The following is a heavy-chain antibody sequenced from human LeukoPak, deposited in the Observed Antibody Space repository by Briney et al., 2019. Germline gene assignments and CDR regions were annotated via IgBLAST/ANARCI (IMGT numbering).Heavy chain of an antibody. CDR1: GGSISSSNYC. D-gene: IGHD3-10*01. J-gene: IGHJ4*02. CDR2: IYYTGRT. V-gene: IGHV4-39*01. CDR3: ARRLGGSGSYYY. Sequence: SETLSLTCTVSGGSISSSNYCWGWIRQPPGRGLEWIGNIYYTGRTYYNPSLKSRVTISVDTSKNQFSLKLRSVTAADTAVYYRARRLGGSGSYYYWGQGTLVTVSS.